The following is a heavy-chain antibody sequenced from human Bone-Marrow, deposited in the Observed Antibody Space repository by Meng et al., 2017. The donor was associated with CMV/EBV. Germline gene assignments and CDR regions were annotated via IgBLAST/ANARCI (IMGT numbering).Heavy chain of an antibody. CDR3: AREPVCSSTSCIHYFYY. J-gene: IGHJ4*02. V-gene: IGHV3-48*03. Sequence: GESLKISCAASGFTFSSYEMNWVRQAPGKGLEWVSYISSRGNTIYYTDSVKGRFTISRDNTKNSLYLQMNNLRAEDTAVYYCAREPVCSSTSCIHYFYYWGQGTLVTVSS. CDR1: GFTFSSYE. CDR2: ISSRGNTI. D-gene: IGHD2-2*01.